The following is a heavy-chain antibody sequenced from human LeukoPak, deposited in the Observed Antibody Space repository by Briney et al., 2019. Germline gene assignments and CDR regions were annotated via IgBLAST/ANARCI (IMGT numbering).Heavy chain of an antibody. J-gene: IGHJ4*02. V-gene: IGHV3-74*01. CDR2: INSDGSST. D-gene: IGHD3-22*01. CDR3: ARTLPSYYDSSGYYPLDY. CDR1: GFTFSSYW. Sequence: GGSLRLSCAASGFTFSSYWMHWVRQAPGKGLVWASRINSDGSSTSYADSVKGRFTISRDNAKNTLYLQMNSLRAEDTAVYYCARTLPSYYDSSGYYPLDYWGQGTLVTVSS.